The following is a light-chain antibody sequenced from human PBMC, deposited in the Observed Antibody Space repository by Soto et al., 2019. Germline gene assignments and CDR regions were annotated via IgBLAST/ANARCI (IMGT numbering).Light chain of an antibody. CDR1: QSVLHSSNNENS. V-gene: IGKV4-1*01. CDR3: QQDENYPLT. Sequence: DVVMTQSPDSLAVSLGERATINCKSSQSVLHSSNNENSLAWYQQNAGQRPKLLICRASTRESAAPDRISGSGPGTEFTLTTSSLQPDDFATYYCQQDENYPLTFGGGTKVDIK. J-gene: IGKJ4*01. CDR2: RAS.